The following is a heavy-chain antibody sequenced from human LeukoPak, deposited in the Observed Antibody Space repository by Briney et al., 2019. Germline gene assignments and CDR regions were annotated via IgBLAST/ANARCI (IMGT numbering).Heavy chain of an antibody. Sequence: PGGSLRLSCAASGFTFSSYAMHWVRQAPGKGLEWVAVISYDGSNKYYADSVKGRFTISRDNSKNTLYLQMNSLRAEDTAVYYCARGRTDEGFGEFLPAGVFDLWGRGTLVTVSS. CDR2: ISYDGSNK. CDR3: ARGRTDEGFGEFLPAGVFDL. V-gene: IGHV3-30-3*01. J-gene: IGHJ2*01. CDR1: GFTFSSYA. D-gene: IGHD3-10*01.